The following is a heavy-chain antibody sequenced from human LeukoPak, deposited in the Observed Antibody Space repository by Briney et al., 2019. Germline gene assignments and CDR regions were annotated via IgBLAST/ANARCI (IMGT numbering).Heavy chain of an antibody. J-gene: IGHJ5*02. CDR2: IIPILGIA. CDR1: GGTFSSYA. Sequence: SVKVSCKASGGTFSSYAISWVRQAPGQGLEWMGRIIPILGIANYAQKFQGRVTITADKSTSTAYMELSSLRSEDTAVYYCARELRAAGTRWFDPWGQGTLVTVSS. CDR3: ARELRAAGTRWFDP. D-gene: IGHD6-13*01. V-gene: IGHV1-69*04.